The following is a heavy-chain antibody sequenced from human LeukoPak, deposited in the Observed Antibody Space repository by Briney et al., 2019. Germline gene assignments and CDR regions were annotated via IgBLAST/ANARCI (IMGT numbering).Heavy chain of an antibody. CDR1: GYTFTGSY. CDR3: ATYPKAGFDF. D-gene: IGHD6-13*01. J-gene: IGHJ4*02. CDR2: INPNSGGT. Sequence: GASVKVSCKASGYTFTGSYMHWVRQAPGQGLEWVGWINPNSGGTNYAQKFQGRATMTRGTSVTTAYMELSWLRSDDTAVYYCATYPKAGFDFWGQGTLVTVSS. V-gene: IGHV1-2*02.